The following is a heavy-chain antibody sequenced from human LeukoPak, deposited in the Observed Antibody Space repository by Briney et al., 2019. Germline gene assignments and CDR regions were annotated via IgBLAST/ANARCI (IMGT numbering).Heavy chain of an antibody. D-gene: IGHD3-22*01. CDR3: ARQRRYYYDSSGYYPFDY. Sequence: GESLKISCKGSGYSFTSYCIGWVRQMPGKGLEWMGVIYPGDSDTRYSPSFQGQVTISADKSISTAYLQWSSLKASDTAMYYCARQRRYYYDSSGYYPFDYWGQGTLVTVSS. CDR1: GYSFTSYC. CDR2: IYPGDSDT. J-gene: IGHJ4*02. V-gene: IGHV5-51*01.